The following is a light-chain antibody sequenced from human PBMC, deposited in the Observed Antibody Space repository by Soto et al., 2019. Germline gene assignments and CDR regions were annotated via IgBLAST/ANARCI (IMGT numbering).Light chain of an antibody. CDR3: QQYNNWPPYT. J-gene: IGKJ2*01. CDR2: GAS. CDR1: QSVSSN. Sequence: EIVMTQSPATLSVSPGERATLSCRASQSVSSNLAWYQQKPGQAPWLLIYGASTRATGIPARFSGSRSGTELTLTISSLQSEDFAVYYCQQYNNWPPYTFGQGTKLEIK. V-gene: IGKV3-15*01.